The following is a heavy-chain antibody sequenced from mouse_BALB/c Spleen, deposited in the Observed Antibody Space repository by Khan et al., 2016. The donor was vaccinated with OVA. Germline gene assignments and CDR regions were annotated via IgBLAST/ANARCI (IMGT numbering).Heavy chain of an antibody. CDR1: GYTFTDYY. D-gene: IGHD1-2*01. Sequence: QVQLQQSGAELARPGASVKLSCKASGYTFTDYYINWVKQRTGQGLEWIGEISPGSGDTYYNERFKGTATLTADKSSSTAYMQLSSVTSAASAVYFCARRNYFGYTFAYWGQGTLVTVSA. J-gene: IGHJ3*01. CDR3: ARRNYFGYTFAY. V-gene: IGHV1-77*01. CDR2: ISPGSGDT.